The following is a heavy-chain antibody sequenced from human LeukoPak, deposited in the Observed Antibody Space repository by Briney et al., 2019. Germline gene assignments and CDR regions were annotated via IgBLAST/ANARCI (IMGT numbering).Heavy chain of an antibody. D-gene: IGHD5-18*01. J-gene: IGHJ4*02. CDR3: AREVSYGPFDY. Sequence: SETLSLTCAVYGGSFSGYYWSWVRQPPGKGLEWIGEINHSGSTYYNPSLKSRVTISVDRSKNQFSLKLSSVTAADTAVYYCAREVSYGPFDYWGQGTLVTVSS. CDR1: GGSFSGYY. V-gene: IGHV4-34*01. CDR2: INHSGST.